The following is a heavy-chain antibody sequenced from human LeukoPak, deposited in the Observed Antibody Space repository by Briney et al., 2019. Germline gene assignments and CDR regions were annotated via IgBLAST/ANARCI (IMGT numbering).Heavy chain of an antibody. CDR1: GFTSSDNF. CDR3: ARSSSWYERFSYYFDY. V-gene: IGHV3-11*04. Sequence: NPGGSLRLSCAASGFTSSDNFMSWIRQAPGKGLEWVSYISKSDSTTYYADSVKGRFTISRDNSKNTLYLQMNSLRAEDTAVYFCARSSSWYERFSYYFDYWGQGTLVTVSS. J-gene: IGHJ4*02. CDR2: ISKSDSTT. D-gene: IGHD6-13*01.